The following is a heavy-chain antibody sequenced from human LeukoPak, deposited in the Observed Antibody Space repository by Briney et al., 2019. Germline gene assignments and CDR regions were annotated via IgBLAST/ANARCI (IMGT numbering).Heavy chain of an antibody. V-gene: IGHV3-74*01. CDR2: INSDGSST. Sequence: PGGSLRLSCAASGFTFSSYWMHWVRQAPGKGLVWVSRINSDGSSTSYADSVKGRFTISRDNAKNTLYLQMNSLRAEDTAVYYCAREWLGNSGEGFYYYYGMDVWGQGTTVTVS. CDR3: AREWLGNSGEGFYYYYGMDV. D-gene: IGHD3-10*01. J-gene: IGHJ6*02. CDR1: GFTFSSYW.